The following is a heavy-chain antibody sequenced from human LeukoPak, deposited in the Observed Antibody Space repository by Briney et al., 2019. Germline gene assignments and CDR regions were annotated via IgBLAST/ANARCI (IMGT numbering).Heavy chain of an antibody. V-gene: IGHV3-21*01. J-gene: IGHJ6*02. CDR3: ARDRHPPVDDFWSGYYSYGMDV. Sequence: GGSLRLSRAASGFTFSSYSMNWVRQAPGKGLEWVSSISSSSSYIYYADSVKGRFTISRDNAKNSLYLQMNSLRAEDTAVYYCARDRHPPVDDFWSGYYSYGMDVWGQGTTVTVSS. D-gene: IGHD3-3*01. CDR2: ISSSSSYI. CDR1: GFTFSSYS.